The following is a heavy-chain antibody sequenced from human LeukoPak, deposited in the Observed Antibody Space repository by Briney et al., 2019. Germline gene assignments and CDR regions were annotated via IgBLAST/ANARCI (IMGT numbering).Heavy chain of an antibody. D-gene: IGHD6-13*01. V-gene: IGHV4-34*01. CDR3: ARPPAPISPRNKYSSSWYRISAFDI. CDR2: INHSGST. J-gene: IGHJ3*02. Sequence: PSETLSLTCAVYGGSFSGYYWSWIRQPPGKGLEWIGEINHSGSTNYNPSLKSRVTISVDTSKNQFSLKLSSVTAADTAVYYCARPPAPISPRNKYSSSWYRISAFDIWGQGTMVTVSS. CDR1: GGSFSGYY.